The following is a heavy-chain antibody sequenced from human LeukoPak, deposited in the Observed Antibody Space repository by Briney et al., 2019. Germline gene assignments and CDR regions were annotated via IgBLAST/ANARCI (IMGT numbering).Heavy chain of an antibody. J-gene: IGHJ5*02. CDR2: FYSGGTT. D-gene: IGHD3/OR15-3a*01. Sequence: TGGSLRLSCAASGFNVRSKYMSWVRQAPGKGLECVSVFYSGGTTAYADSVKGRFTVSIDNSNNTLYLQMNSLRAEDTAVYYCAGVSFGPASEWFEPWGQGTLVTVSS. CDR3: AGVSFGPASEWFEP. V-gene: IGHV3-53*01. CDR1: GFNVRSKY.